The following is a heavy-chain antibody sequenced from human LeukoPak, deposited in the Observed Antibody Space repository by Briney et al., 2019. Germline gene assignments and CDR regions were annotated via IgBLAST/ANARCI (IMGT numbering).Heavy chain of an antibody. Sequence: GASVKVSRKASGGTFSSYAISWVRQAPGQGLEWMGRIIPIFGTANYAQKFQGRVTITTDASTSTAYMELSSLRSKDTAVYYCSRDRVGSSRYRFHWGQGTLVTVSS. CDR2: IIPIFGTA. CDR3: SRDRVGSSRYRFH. D-gene: IGHD3-22*01. CDR1: GGTFSSYA. J-gene: IGHJ4*02. V-gene: IGHV1-69*05.